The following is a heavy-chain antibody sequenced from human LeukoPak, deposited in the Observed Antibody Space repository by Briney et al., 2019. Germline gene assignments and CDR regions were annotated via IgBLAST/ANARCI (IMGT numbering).Heavy chain of an antibody. CDR2: ISPSGGST. CDR1: GYTFTSNY. V-gene: IGHV1-46*01. CDR3: ARVFPSRYYDSSGYRPEYYFDY. Sequence: ASVKVSCKAFGYTFTSNYMHWVRQAPGQGPEWMGVISPSGGSTSYAQKFQGRVTMTRDMSTSTVYMELSSLRSEDTAVYYCARVFPSRYYDSSGYRPEYYFDYWGQGTLVTVSS. J-gene: IGHJ4*02. D-gene: IGHD3-22*01.